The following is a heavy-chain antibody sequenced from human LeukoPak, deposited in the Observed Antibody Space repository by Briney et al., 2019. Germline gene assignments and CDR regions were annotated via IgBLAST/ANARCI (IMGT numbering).Heavy chain of an antibody. D-gene: IGHD3-9*01. CDR3: ARGGPELRYFDWLLYPPTSKFDP. V-gene: IGHV1-69*05. CDR1: GGTFSSYA. J-gene: IGHJ5*02. CDR2: IIPIFGTA. Sequence: SVKVFCKASGGTFSSYAISWVRQAPGQGLEWMGGIIPIFGTANYAQKFQGRVTITTDESTSTAYMELSSLRSEDTAVYYCARGGPELRYFDWLLYPPTSKFDPWGQGTLVTVSS.